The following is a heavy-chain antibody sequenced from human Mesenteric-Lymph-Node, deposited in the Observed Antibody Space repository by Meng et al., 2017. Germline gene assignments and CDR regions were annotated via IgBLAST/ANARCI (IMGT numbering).Heavy chain of an antibody. CDR2: IHYSGST. Sequence: VQPQESGPGLVKPSQTLSLTSTVSGGSISSGTYYWGWIRQLPGKGLEWIAYIHYSGSTYYSPSLKSRVTISVDTSKNQLSLKLSSMTAADTAVYYCARYVFDSSSLYSNWFDPWGQGTLVTVSS. D-gene: IGHD3-22*01. CDR1: GGSISSGTYY. CDR3: ARYVFDSSSLYSNWFDP. J-gene: IGHJ5*02. V-gene: IGHV4-31*03.